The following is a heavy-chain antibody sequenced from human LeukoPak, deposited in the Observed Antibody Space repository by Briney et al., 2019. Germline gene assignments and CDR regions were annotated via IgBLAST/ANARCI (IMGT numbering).Heavy chain of an antibody. CDR3: VSSTYYYDSSGYPQGAFDI. V-gene: IGHV4-34*01. J-gene: IGHJ3*02. CDR2: INHSGST. D-gene: IGHD3-22*01. CDR1: GGSFSGYY. Sequence: SETLSLTCAVYGGSFSGYYWSWLRQPPGKGLEWIGEINHSGSTNYNPSLKSRVTISVDTSKNQFSLKLSSVTAADTAVYYCVSSTYYYDSSGYPQGAFDIWGQGTMVTVSS.